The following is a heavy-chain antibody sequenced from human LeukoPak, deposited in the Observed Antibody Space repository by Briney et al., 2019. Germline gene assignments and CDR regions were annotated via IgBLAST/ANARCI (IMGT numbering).Heavy chain of an antibody. D-gene: IGHD1-1*01. J-gene: IGHJ3*02. CDR1: GGSISSADYY. CDR3: ACTKKGARIESDAFDI. V-gene: IGHV4-30-4*01. Sequence: SQTLSLTCTVSGGSISSADYYWSCIRQPPGRGLEWHGYVYYNENTYYKPSVKSRVTISVDTSINQFCLELSAVTAAYTAVYYCACTKKGARIESDAFDIWGQGTMVTVSS. CDR2: VYYNENT.